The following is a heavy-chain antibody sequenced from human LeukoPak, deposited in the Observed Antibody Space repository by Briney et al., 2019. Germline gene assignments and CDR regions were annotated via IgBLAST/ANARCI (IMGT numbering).Heavy chain of an antibody. D-gene: IGHD3-3*01. V-gene: IGHV4-4*07. CDR1: GGSISSYY. J-gene: IGHJ5*02. CDR3: ARDGRYDFWSGYSGDNWFDP. CDR2: IYTSGST. Sequence: SETLSLTCTVSGGSISSYYWSWIRQPPGKGLEWIGRIYTSGSTNYNPSLKSRVTMSVDTSKNQFSLKLSSVTAADTAVYYCARDGRYDFWSGYSGDNWFDPWGQGTLVTVSS.